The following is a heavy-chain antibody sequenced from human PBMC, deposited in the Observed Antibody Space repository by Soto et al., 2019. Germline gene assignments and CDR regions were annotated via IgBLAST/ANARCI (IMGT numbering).Heavy chain of an antibody. CDR1: GGTFSSYA. Sequence: SVKVSCKASGGTFSSYAISWVRQAPGQGLEWMGGIIPIFGTANYAQKFQGRVTITADESTSTAYMELSSLRSEDTAVYYCARDADFWSGYYPLGYYYGMDVWGQGTTVTVSS. J-gene: IGHJ6*02. CDR2: IIPIFGTA. V-gene: IGHV1-69*13. D-gene: IGHD3-3*01. CDR3: ARDADFWSGYYPLGYYYGMDV.